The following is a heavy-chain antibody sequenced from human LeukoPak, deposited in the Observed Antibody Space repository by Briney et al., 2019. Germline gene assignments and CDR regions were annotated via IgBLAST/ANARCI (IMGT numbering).Heavy chain of an antibody. V-gene: IGHV3-23*01. CDR2: ISGSGGST. CDR3: ARANSNPFWSGYRYFDY. D-gene: IGHD3-3*01. J-gene: IGHJ4*02. CDR1: GFTFSSYA. Sequence: PGGSLRLSCAASGFTFSSYAMSWVRQAPGKGLEWVSAISGSGGSTYYADSVKGRFTISRDNSKNTLYLQMNSLRAEDTAVYYCARANSNPFWSGYRYFDYWGQGTLVTVSS.